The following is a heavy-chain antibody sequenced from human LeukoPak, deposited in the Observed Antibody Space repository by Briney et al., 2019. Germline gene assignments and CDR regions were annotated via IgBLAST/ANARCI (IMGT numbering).Heavy chain of an antibody. CDR3: AEGGIYGDSGDF. D-gene: IGHD4-17*01. J-gene: IGHJ4*02. CDR1: GFTFTRHA. Sequence: TGGSLRLSCAASGFTFTRHAMSWVRQAPGKGLEWVSGISASGGVTYYAGPVKGRFTISRDNSKSTLDLQMNSLRADDTAVYYCAEGGIYGDSGDFWGQGALVIVSS. CDR2: ISASGGVT. V-gene: IGHV3-23*01.